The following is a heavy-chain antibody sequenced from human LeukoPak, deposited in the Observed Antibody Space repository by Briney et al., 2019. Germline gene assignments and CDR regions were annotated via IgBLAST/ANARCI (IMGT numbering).Heavy chain of an antibody. Sequence: PSATLSLTCTVAGGSISSYYWRWIRPPAGKGLESIGHISTSGSTNYQPSLKSRVTMSVDTSKNQLSLKLSSVTAADTAVYYCARVRYADSCVLTRKRSYYFDYWGQGTLVTVSS. J-gene: IGHJ4*02. CDR3: ARVRYADSCVLTRKRSYYFDY. D-gene: IGHD3-22*01. V-gene: IGHV4-4*07. CDR1: GGSISSYY. CDR2: ISTSGST.